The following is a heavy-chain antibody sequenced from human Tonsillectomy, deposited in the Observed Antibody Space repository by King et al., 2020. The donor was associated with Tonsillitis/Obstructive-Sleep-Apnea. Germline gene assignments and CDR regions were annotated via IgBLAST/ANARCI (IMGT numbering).Heavy chain of an antibody. V-gene: IGHV2-5*02. CDR1: GFSLSTSGVG. CDR2: IYWDFDN. Sequence: TLKESGPTLVKPTQTLTLTCTFSGFSLSTSGVGGGWIRQPPGKALEWLALIYWDFDNRYSPSLKSRLTITKYTSKKQVVLTMTNMDPDDTATYYCAHRPHPNWFDPWGQGTLVTVSP. CDR3: AHRPHPNWFDP. J-gene: IGHJ5*02.